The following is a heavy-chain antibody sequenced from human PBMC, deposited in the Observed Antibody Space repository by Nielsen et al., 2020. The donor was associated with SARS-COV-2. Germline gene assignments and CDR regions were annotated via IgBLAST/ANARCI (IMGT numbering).Heavy chain of an antibody. CDR3: ARHRLAAAGRGGDWIDP. Sequence: SETLSLTCTVSGASISSGSYYWGWIRQPPGKGLEWIGSKDYGGSTYYNPSLKSRVTISVDTPKNQLSLKLTSVTAADTAVYFCARHRLAAAGRGGDWIDPWGQGTLVTVSS. J-gene: IGHJ5*02. V-gene: IGHV4-39*01. CDR2: KDYGGST. D-gene: IGHD6-13*01. CDR1: GASISSGSYY.